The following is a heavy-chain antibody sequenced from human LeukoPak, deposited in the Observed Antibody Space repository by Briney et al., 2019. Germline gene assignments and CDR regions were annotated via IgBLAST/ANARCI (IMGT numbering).Heavy chain of an antibody. V-gene: IGHV3-30-3*01. D-gene: IGHD5-18*01. CDR1: GGTFSSYA. J-gene: IGHJ4*02. CDR2: ISYDGSNK. CDR3: ALGVVGHVDTTMVLNS. Sequence: GSLRLSCAASGGTFSSYAMHWVRQAPGKGLEWVAVISYDGSNKNYADTVKGRFTISRDNSKNTLYLQMNSVRAEDTAVYYCALGVVGHVDTTMVLNSWGQGTLVTVSS.